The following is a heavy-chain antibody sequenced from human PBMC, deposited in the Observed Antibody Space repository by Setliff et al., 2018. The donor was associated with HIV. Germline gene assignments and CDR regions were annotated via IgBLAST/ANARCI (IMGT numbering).Heavy chain of an antibody. CDR1: GFTFSNAW. J-gene: IGHJ6*02. V-gene: IGHV3-15*01. CDR3: TRAPLYSSGWFAVYYYYGMDV. CDR2: IKTKSYGETT. Sequence: GGSLRLSCAASGFTFSNAWMSWVRQTPGKGLEWVAFIKTKSYGETTEYAASVKGRFTVSRDDSKGTAHLQMNSLKSDDTGVYYCTRAPLYSSGWFAVYYYYGMDVWGQGTTVTVSS. D-gene: IGHD6-13*01.